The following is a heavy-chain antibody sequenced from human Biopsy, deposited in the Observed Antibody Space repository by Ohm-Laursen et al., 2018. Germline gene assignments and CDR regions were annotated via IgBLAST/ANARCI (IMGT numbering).Heavy chain of an antibody. CDR1: GFSLNTRGMS. D-gene: IGHD2-21*01. CDR3: ARIPIPIFSAALVYRHRRHLQGLDV. V-gene: IGHV2-70*16. CDR2: IDWDDAK. Sequence: TQTLTLTCTLSGFSLNTRGMSVTWIRQPPGKALEWLARIDWDDAKFYSESLKTRLTISKGTSGNHVVLTLSDVDPVDTGTYYCARIPIPIFSAALVYRHRRHLQGLDVWGQGTTVIVSS. J-gene: IGHJ6*02.